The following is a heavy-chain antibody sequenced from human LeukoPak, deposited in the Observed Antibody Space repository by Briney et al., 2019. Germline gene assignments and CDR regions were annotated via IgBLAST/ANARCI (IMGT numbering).Heavy chain of an antibody. Sequence: ASVKVSCKASGYTFTSYGISWVRQAPGQGLEWMGWISAYNGNTNYAQKLQGRVTMTTDTSTSTAYMELRSLRSDDTAVYYCATGLRFLEWLLADDYWGQGTLVTVSS. CDR1: GYTFTSYG. CDR3: ATGLRFLEWLLADDY. CDR2: ISAYNGNT. V-gene: IGHV1-18*01. D-gene: IGHD3-3*01. J-gene: IGHJ4*02.